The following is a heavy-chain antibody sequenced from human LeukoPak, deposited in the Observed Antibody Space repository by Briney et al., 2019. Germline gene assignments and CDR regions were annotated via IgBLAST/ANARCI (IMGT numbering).Heavy chain of an antibody. CDR2: ISSDGSYT. V-gene: IGHV3-74*01. CDR1: DFTFSSNW. D-gene: IGHD1-1*01. J-gene: IGHJ4*02. CDR3: GRGFGTT. Sequence: GGSLRLSCTASDFTFSSNWMYWVRQAPGKGLVWVSRISSDGSYTSYADSVKGRFTISRDNAKNTLCLQMNNLRPEDTAVYYCGRGFGTTWGQGTLVSVSS.